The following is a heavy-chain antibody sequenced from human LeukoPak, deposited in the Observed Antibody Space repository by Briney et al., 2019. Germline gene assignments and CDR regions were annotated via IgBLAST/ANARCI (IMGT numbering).Heavy chain of an antibody. CDR1: GFTFSSYA. V-gene: IGHV3-64D*06. Sequence: GGSLRLSCSASGFTFSSYAMHWVRQAPGKGLEYVSAISSNGGSTYYADSVKGRFTISRDNSKNTLYLQMSSLRAEDTAVYYCVKGRIAAAGRFDYWGQGTLVTVSS. CDR2: ISSNGGST. D-gene: IGHD6-13*01. CDR3: VKGRIAAAGRFDY. J-gene: IGHJ4*02.